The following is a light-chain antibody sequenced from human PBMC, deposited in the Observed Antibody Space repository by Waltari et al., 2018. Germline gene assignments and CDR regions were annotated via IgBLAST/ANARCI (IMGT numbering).Light chain of an antibody. Sequence: DIQMTQSPSSLSASVGDRVTITCRASQSISSYLNWYQQRPGKAPKLLIYAASSLQSGVPSRFSGRGSGTDFTLTISSLQPEDFATYYCQQSYGTPHFGPGTKVDIK. CDR1: QSISSY. CDR2: AAS. J-gene: IGKJ3*01. V-gene: IGKV1-39*01. CDR3: QQSYGTPH.